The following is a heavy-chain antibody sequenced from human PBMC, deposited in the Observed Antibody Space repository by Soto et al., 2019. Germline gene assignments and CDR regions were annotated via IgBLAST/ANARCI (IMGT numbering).Heavy chain of an antibody. V-gene: IGHV4-59*01. CDR1: GGSISSYY. J-gene: IGHJ4*02. D-gene: IGHD6-25*01. CDR3: ARGRIGYSSGWYFDY. CDR2: IYYSGST. Sequence: LSLTCTVSGGSISSYYWSWIRQPPGKGLEWIGYIYYSGSTNYNPSLKSRVTISVDTSKNQFSLKLSSVTAADTAVYYCARGRIGYSSGWYFDYWGQGTLVTVSS.